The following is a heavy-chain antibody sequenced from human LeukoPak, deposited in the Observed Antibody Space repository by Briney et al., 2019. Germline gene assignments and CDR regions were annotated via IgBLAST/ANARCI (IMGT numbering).Heavy chain of an antibody. V-gene: IGHV5-51*01. CDR2: IYPGDSDT. D-gene: IGHD2-2*01. Sequence: GESLKIPCKGSGHRFTTYCIGWARQIPGKGPEWMGIIYPGDSDTRYSPSFQGQVTISADKSITTTYLQRSSLKASDTAMYYCATGGYCSSTTCYFFFDYWGQGTLVTVSS. CDR1: GHRFTTYC. CDR3: ATGGYCSSTTCYFFFDY. J-gene: IGHJ4*02.